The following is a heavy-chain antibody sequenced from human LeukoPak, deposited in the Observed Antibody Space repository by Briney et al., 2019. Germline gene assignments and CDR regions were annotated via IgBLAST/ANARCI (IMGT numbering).Heavy chain of an antibody. Sequence: PGGSLRLSCAASGFTFSSYSMNWVRQAPGKGLEWVSYISSSSRTIYYADSVKGRFTISRDNAKNSLFLQMNSLRADDTAVYYCARGPNWGQLVANPTFDYWGQGTLVTVSS. V-gene: IGHV3-48*01. J-gene: IGHJ4*02. CDR3: ARGPNWGQLVANPTFDY. CDR1: GFTFSSYS. D-gene: IGHD6-6*01. CDR2: ISSSSRTI.